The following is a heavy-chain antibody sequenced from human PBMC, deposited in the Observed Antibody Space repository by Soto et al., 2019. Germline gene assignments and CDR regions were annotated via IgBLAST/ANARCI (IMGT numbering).Heavy chain of an antibody. J-gene: IGHJ6*02. CDR3: ARTGDTMVRGVIIMNYYGMDV. V-gene: IGHV4-38-2*01. CDR1: GYSISSGYY. CDR2: VHHSGIT. Sequence: SETLSLTCAVSGYSISSGYYWGWIRQPPVKEPECIGNVHHSGITYYNPSLESRVTISRDTSKNQYSRNLSSVTAADTAVYYCARTGDTMVRGVIIMNYYGMDVWGQGTTVTVSS. D-gene: IGHD3-10*01.